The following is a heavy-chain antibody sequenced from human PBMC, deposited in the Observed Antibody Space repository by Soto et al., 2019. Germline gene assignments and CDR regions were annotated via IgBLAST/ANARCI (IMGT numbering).Heavy chain of an antibody. CDR2: INPSGGST. V-gene: IGHV1-46*01. D-gene: IGHD3-22*01. CDR3: ARWYSYDSSGYYFDY. Sequence: ASVKVSCKASGYTFTSYYMHWVRQAPGQGLEWMGIINPSGGSTSYAQKFQGRVTMTRDTSTSTAYMELRSLRSDDTAVYYCARWYSYDSSGYYFDYWGQGTLVTVSS. CDR1: GYTFTSYY. J-gene: IGHJ4*02.